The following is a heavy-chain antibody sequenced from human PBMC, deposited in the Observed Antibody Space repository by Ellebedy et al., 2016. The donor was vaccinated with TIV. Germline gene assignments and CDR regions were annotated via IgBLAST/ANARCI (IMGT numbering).Heavy chain of an antibody. CDR2: ISGSGGST. V-gene: IGHV3-23*01. CDR1: GFTFSSYA. Sequence: GESLKISXAASGFTFSSYAMSWVRQAPGKGLEWVSAISGSGGSTYYADSVKGRFTISRDNSKNTLYLQMNSLRAEDTAVYYCANAQTGRGAFDIWGQGTMVTVSS. CDR3: ANAQTGRGAFDI. D-gene: IGHD1-1*01. J-gene: IGHJ3*02.